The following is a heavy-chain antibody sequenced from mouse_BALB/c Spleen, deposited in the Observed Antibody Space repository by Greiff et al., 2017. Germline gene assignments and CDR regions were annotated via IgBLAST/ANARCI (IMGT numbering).Heavy chain of an antibody. Sequence: QVQLQQPGAELVWPGASVKLSCKASGYTFTSYWINWVKQRPGQGLEWIGNIYPSDSYTNYNQKFKDKATLTVDKSSSTAYMQLSSPTSEDSAVYYCTCDYSFAYWGQGTLVTVSA. V-gene: IGHV1-69*02. CDR1: GYTFTSYW. D-gene: IGHD2-4*01. CDR2: IYPSDSYT. J-gene: IGHJ3*01. CDR3: TCDYSFAY.